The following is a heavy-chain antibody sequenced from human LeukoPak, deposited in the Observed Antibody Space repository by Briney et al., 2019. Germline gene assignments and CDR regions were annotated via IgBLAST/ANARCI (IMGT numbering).Heavy chain of an antibody. Sequence: GASVKVSCKASGYTFTSYYMHWVRQAPGQGLEWMGIINPSGGSTSYAQKFQGRVTMTRDMSTSTVYMELSSLRSEDTAVYYCARKPNYYDSSGYYAFDIWGQGTMVTASS. CDR1: GYTFTSYY. J-gene: IGHJ3*02. CDR2: INPSGGST. CDR3: ARKPNYYDSSGYYAFDI. V-gene: IGHV1-46*01. D-gene: IGHD3-22*01.